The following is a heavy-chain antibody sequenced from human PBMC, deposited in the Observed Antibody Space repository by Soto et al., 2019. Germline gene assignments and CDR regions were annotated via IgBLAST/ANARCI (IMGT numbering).Heavy chain of an antibody. CDR2: VNPSGGHT. V-gene: IGHV1-46*01. Sequence: QVQLVQSGAEVKKPGASVKVSRKASGDTFTGYYIHWVRQAPGQGLEWMGTVNPSGGHTTYAQHFLGRVTRTRDTSTSTLYMELTSLTSEDTAVYYCARGGHVVVVTAALDSWGQGTLVTVSS. J-gene: IGHJ4*02. D-gene: IGHD2-21*02. CDR3: ARGGHVVVVTAALDS. CDR1: GDTFTGYY.